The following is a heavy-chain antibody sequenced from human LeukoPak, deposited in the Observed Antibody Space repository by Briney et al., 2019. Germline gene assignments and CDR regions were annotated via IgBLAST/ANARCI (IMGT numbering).Heavy chain of an antibody. J-gene: IGHJ4*02. CDR1: GFTFSDYA. Sequence: GGSLRLSCAASGFTFSDYAMSWVRQAPGKGLEWVSGIGASGGRTYYADSVKGRFTISRDSSRSTLYLQINSLRAEDTAIYYCAKGLSSMASFDYWGQGTLVTVSS. D-gene: IGHD2-8*01. V-gene: IGHV3-23*01. CDR3: AKGLSSMASFDY. CDR2: IGASGGRT.